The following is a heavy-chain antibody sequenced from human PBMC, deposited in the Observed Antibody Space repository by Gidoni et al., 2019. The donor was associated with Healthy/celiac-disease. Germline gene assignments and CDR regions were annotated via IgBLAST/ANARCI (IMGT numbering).Heavy chain of an antibody. CDR1: GGSFSGYY. CDR3: ARGQQLVSGYFDL. V-gene: IGHV4-34*01. Sequence: QVQLQQWGAGLLKPSETLSLSCAVSGGSFSGYYWSWIRQPPGKGLEWIGEINHSGSTTYKPSLKSRVTISVDTSKNQFSLKLSSVTAADTAVYYCARGQQLVSGYFDLWGRGTLVTVSS. CDR2: INHSGST. J-gene: IGHJ2*01. D-gene: IGHD6-13*01.